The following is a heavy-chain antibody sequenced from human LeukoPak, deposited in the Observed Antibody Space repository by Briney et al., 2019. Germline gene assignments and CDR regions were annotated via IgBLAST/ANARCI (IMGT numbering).Heavy chain of an antibody. CDR3: ARGLTTYSCLDY. CDR1: GYTFTNYD. J-gene: IGHJ4*02. V-gene: IGHV1-46*01. CDR2: INPSGGST. Sequence: ASVKVSCKASGYTFTNYDINWVRQAPGQGLEWMGIINPSGGSTSYAQKFQGRVTMTRDTSTSTVYMELSSLRSEDTAVYYCARGLTTYSCLDYWGQGTLVTVSS. D-gene: IGHD4-17*01.